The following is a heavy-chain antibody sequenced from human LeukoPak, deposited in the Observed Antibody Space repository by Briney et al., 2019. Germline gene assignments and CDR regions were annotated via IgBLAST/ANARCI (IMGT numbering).Heavy chain of an antibody. Sequence: GGSLRLSCAASGFIFSSHGMNWVRQAPGKGLEWVSGISPSGDITYYADSVRGRFTISRDISKNTLYLQMNSLSAEDTAVYYCAKDGMYSSSSSYYFDYWGQGTLVTVSS. D-gene: IGHD6-6*01. CDR2: ISPSGDIT. CDR3: AKDGMYSSSSSYYFDY. J-gene: IGHJ4*02. V-gene: IGHV3-23*01. CDR1: GFIFSSHG.